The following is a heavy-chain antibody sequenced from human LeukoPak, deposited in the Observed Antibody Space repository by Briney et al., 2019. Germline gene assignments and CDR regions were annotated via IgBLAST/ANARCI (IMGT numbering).Heavy chain of an antibody. V-gene: IGHV1-69*05. CDR1: GGTFSSYA. CDR3: ARGRRNYYYYYYMDV. Sequence: GASVKVSCKASGGTFSSYAISWVRQAPGQGLEWMGGIIPIFGTANYAQKFQGRVTITTDESTSTAYMELSSLRSKDTAVYYCARGRRNYYYYYYMDVWGKGTTVTVSS. J-gene: IGHJ6*03. CDR2: IIPIFGTA.